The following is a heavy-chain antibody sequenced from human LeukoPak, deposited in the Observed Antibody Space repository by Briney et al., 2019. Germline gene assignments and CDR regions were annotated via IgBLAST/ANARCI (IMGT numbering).Heavy chain of an antibody. Sequence: GGSLRLSCAASGFTFISYSMNWVRQAPGKGLEWVSSISNSSPNIYHADSVKGRFTISRDNAKNTLYLQMNSLRAKDTAVYYCARDGAAATPDAFDIWGQGTMVTVSS. J-gene: IGHJ3*02. CDR2: ISNSSPNI. D-gene: IGHD6-13*01. CDR1: GFTFISYS. CDR3: ARDGAAATPDAFDI. V-gene: IGHV3-21*01.